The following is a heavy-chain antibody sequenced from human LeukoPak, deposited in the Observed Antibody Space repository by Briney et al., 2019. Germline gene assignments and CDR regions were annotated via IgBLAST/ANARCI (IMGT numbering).Heavy chain of an antibody. J-gene: IGHJ6*02. V-gene: IGHV1-46*01. CDR1: GYTFTSYY. D-gene: IGHD1-26*01. CDR2: INPSGGST. CDR3: AKDKGWGYSAYDCYGMDA. Sequence: ASVKVSCKASGYTFTSYYMHWVRQAPGQGLEWMGIINPSGGSTSYAQKFQGRVTMTRDTSTSTVYMELNSLRAEDTAVYYCAKDKGWGYSAYDCYGMDAWGQGTTVTVSS.